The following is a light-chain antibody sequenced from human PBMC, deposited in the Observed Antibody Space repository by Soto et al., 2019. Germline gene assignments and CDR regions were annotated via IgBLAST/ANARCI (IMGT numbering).Light chain of an antibody. CDR2: GAS. CDR1: QSVSSK. V-gene: IGKV3-20*01. J-gene: IGKJ4*01. Sequence: EIVMTQSPGTLSVSPGERVTLSCRASQSVSSKLVWYQRKPGQSPRLLIYGASRRATGIPDRFSGSGSGTDFTLTISRLEPEDFAVYHCQQYGSSPLTFGGGTKGDIK. CDR3: QQYGSSPLT.